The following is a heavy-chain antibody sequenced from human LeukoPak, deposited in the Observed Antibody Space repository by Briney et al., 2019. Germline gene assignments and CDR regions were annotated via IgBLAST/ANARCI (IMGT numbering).Heavy chain of an antibody. CDR2: FYYSGKT. D-gene: IGHD3-10*01. J-gene: IGHJ4*02. CDR1: GGSISSANYY. Sequence: SETLSLACSVSGGSISSANYYWGWIRQPPGKGLDWIGSFYYSGKTYYNPSLKSRVTISVDTSKNQFSLNLSSVTAADTAVFYCARRKAYGSENFDYWGQGTLVTVSS. V-gene: IGHV4-39*01. CDR3: ARRKAYGSENFDY.